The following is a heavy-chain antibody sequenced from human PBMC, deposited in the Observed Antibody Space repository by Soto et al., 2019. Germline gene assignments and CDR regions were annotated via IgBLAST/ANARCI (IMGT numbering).Heavy chain of an antibody. D-gene: IGHD3-10*01. J-gene: IGHJ3*02. CDR1: GYTFTSYD. V-gene: IGHV1-8*01. Sequence: QVQLVQSGAEVKKPGASVKVTCKAYGYTFTSYDINWVRQATGQGLEWMGWMNPNSGNTGYAQKFQGRVTMTRNTSISTAYMELSSLRSEDTAVYYCARVINYYASGDDAFDIWGQGTMVTVSS. CDR2: MNPNSGNT. CDR3: ARVINYYASGDDAFDI.